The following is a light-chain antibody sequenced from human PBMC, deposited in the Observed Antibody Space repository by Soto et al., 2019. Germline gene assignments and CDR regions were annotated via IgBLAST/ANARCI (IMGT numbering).Light chain of an antibody. CDR3: AAWDDSLNGWV. Sequence: QSVLTQPPSASGTPGQRVTISCSGSSPNIGSNTVNWYQQFPGTAPKLLISRNSQRPSGVPDRFSGSKSGTSAFLAISGLQSEDEADYYCAAWDDSLNGWVFGGGTKLTVL. CDR2: RNS. V-gene: IGLV1-44*01. J-gene: IGLJ3*02. CDR1: SPNIGSNT.